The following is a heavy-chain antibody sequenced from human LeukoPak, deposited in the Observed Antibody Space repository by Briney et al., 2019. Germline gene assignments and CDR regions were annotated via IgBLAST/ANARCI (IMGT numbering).Heavy chain of an antibody. D-gene: IGHD4-17*01. V-gene: IGHV1-8*01. CDR3: ARGRYGDYAIDY. Sequence: ASVKVSCKASGYTFTSYDINWVRQATGQGLEWMGWMNPNSGNTGYAQKFQGRVTTTRNTSISTAYMELSSLRSEDTAVYYCARGRYGDYAIDYWGQGTLVTVSS. CDR1: GYTFTSYD. J-gene: IGHJ4*02. CDR2: MNPNSGNT.